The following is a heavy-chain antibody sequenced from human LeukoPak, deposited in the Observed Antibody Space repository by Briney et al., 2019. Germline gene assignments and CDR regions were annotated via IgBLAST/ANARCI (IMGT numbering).Heavy chain of an antibody. CDR1: GYTLTELS. D-gene: IGHD3-22*01. Sequence: ASVKVSCKVSGYTLTELSMHWVRQAPGKGLEWMGGFDPEDGETIYAQKFQGRVTMTEDTSTDTAYMELSSLRSEDTAVYYCATVPYYYDSSGYYGWGQGTLVTVSS. J-gene: IGHJ4*02. CDR2: FDPEDGET. V-gene: IGHV1-24*01. CDR3: ATVPYYYDSSGYYG.